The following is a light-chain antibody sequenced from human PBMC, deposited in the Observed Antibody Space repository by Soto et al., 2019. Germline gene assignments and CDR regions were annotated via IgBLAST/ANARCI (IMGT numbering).Light chain of an antibody. CDR1: QGLSNY. CDR3: QKYDSAPIT. J-gene: IGKJ5*01. Sequence: DIQMTQSPSSLPASVGDRVTITCRASQGLSNYLAWYQQKSGKVPKLLIYAASNLQPGVPPRFSGSGSGTDFTLTISRLQPEDVATYDGQKYDSAPITFGQGTRLVMK. CDR2: AAS. V-gene: IGKV1-27*01.